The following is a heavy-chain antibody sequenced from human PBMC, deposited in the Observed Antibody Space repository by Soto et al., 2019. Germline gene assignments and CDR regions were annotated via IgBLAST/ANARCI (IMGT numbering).Heavy chain of an antibody. J-gene: IGHJ4*02. Sequence: PSETLSLTCTVSGGSVSSGIYYWSWIRKPPGKGLEWIGYIYYSGSTNYNPSLKSRVTISVDTSKNQFSLKLSSVTAADTAVYYCARDLDDSSGYYDYWGQGTLVTV. V-gene: IGHV4-61*01. CDR1: GGSVSSGIYY. D-gene: IGHD3-22*01. CDR3: ARDLDDSSGYYDY. CDR2: IYYSGST.